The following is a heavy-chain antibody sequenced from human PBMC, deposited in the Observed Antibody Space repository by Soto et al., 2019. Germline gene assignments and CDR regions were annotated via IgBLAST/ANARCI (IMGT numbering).Heavy chain of an antibody. V-gene: IGHV4-39*01. CDR2: IYYSGST. CDR3: ARHAGDCSGGSCYGRYYFDY. J-gene: IGHJ4*02. CDR1: GGSISSSSYY. Sequence: SETLSLTCTVSGGSISSSSYYWGWIRQPPGKGLERIGSIYYSGSTYYNPSLKSRVTISVDTSKNQFSLKLSSVTAADTAVYYCARHAGDCSGGSCYGRYYFDYWGQGTLVTVSS. D-gene: IGHD2-15*01.